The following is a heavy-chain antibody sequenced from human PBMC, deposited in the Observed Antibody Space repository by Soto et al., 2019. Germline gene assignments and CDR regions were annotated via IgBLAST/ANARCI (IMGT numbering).Heavy chain of an antibody. CDR1: VFTFSSYS. Sequence: LRLSCAASVFTFSSYSMNWVRQAPGKGLEWVSCISSSSSTIYNADSVKGRFTISRDNAKNSLYLQRNSLRDGDTAVYYCARGSYYGSGSYYNVPMDVWGQGTTVTVSS. CDR2: ISSSSSTI. CDR3: ARGSYYGSGSYYNVPMDV. D-gene: IGHD3-10*01. J-gene: IGHJ6*02. V-gene: IGHV3-48*02.